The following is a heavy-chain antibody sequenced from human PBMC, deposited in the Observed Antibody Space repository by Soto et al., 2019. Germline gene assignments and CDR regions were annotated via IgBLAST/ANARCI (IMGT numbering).Heavy chain of an antibody. CDR2: IKQDGSEK. CDR1: GFTFNSHW. V-gene: IGHV3-7*01. CDR3: ARELIVATISLGFDI. D-gene: IGHD5-12*01. J-gene: IGHJ3*02. Sequence: GGSTRLCCSASGFTFNSHWMSGVRQAQGKGLEWVANIKQDGSEKYYVDSVKGRFTISRDNAKNSLYLQMNSLRAEDTAVYYCARELIVATISLGFDIWGQGTMVTVSS.